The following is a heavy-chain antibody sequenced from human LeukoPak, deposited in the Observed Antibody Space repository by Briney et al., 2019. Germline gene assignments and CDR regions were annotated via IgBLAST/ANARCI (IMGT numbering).Heavy chain of an antibody. D-gene: IGHD2-2*02. Sequence: GGSLRLSCAASGFTFSSYSMNWVRQAPGKGLEWVSSISSSSSNIYYADSVKGRFTISRDNAKNSLYLQMNSLRAEDTAVYYCARDPDGYCSSTSCYTTFDYWGQGTLVTVSS. J-gene: IGHJ4*02. CDR2: ISSSSSNI. CDR3: ARDPDGYCSSTSCYTTFDY. V-gene: IGHV3-21*01. CDR1: GFTFSSYS.